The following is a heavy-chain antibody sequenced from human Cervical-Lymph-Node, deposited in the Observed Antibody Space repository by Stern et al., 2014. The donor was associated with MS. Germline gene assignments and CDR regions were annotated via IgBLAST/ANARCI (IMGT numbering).Heavy chain of an antibody. CDR2: MNYSADP. V-gene: IGHV4-39*01. CDR1: GGSISDSSYS. D-gene: IGHD6-13*01. Sequence: QVQLQESGPGVVKPSETLSLTCTVSGGSISDSSYSWDWIRQPPEKGLDWMGSMNYSADPYDRPSLKRRATITVDTSKNRFSLKLKSVSDADRAVYYCARRAAGYHYYYGMDVWGQGTTVTVSS. CDR3: ARRAAGYHYYYGMDV. J-gene: IGHJ6*02.